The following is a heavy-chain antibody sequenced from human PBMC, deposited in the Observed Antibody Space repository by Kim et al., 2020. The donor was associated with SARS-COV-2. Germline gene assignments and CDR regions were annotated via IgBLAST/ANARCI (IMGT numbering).Heavy chain of an antibody. D-gene: IGHD6-19*01. Sequence: YADSVRGRFTISRDNAKKSLYLQMSSLRAEDTAVYYCARVFSSGSYHFDYWGQGTLVTVSS. CDR3: ARVFSSGSYHFDY. V-gene: IGHV3-11*05. J-gene: IGHJ4*02.